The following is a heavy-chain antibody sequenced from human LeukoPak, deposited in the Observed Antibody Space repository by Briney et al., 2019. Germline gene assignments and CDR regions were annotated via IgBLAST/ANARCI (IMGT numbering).Heavy chain of an antibody. CDR3: ARRQYSSSWHFDY. Sequence: AGGSLRLSCAASGFIFSSYSMNWVRQAPGKGLEWVSSISSSSSYIYYADSVKGRFTISRDNAKNSLYLQMNSLRAEDTAVYYCARRQYSSSWHFDYWGQGTLVTVSS. CDR1: GFIFSSYS. D-gene: IGHD6-13*01. J-gene: IGHJ4*02. CDR2: ISSSSSYI. V-gene: IGHV3-21*01.